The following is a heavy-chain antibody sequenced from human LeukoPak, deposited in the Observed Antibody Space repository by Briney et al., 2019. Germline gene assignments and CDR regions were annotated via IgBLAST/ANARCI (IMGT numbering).Heavy chain of an antibody. CDR1: GLTFSSFA. Sequence: GGSLRLSCAASGLTFSSFAMTWVRQAPGKGLEWVSGINGSGSTTYYADSVKGRFTISRDNSKNTLYLQMNSLRVEDTAIYYCAKGGRWDYYDSSHWGQGTMVTVSP. D-gene: IGHD3-22*01. J-gene: IGHJ3*01. CDR2: INGSGSTT. V-gene: IGHV3-23*01. CDR3: AKGGRWDYYDSSH.